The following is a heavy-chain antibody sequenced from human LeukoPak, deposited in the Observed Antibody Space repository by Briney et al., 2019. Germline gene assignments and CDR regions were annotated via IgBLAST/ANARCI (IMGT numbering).Heavy chain of an antibody. CDR1: GFTSSSYS. Sequence: PGGSLRLSCAASGFTSSSYSMNWVRQAPGKGLEWVSCISSSSSYIYYADSLKGRFTVSRDNAKNSLYLQMNSLRAEDTAVYYCARDKYNSGGDGDFDYWGQGTLVTVSS. V-gene: IGHV3-21*01. D-gene: IGHD6-19*01. J-gene: IGHJ4*02. CDR3: ARDKYNSGGDGDFDY. CDR2: ISSSSSYI.